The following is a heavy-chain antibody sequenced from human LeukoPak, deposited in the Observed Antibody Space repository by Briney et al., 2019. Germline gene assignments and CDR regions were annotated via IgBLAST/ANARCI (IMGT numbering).Heavy chain of an antibody. D-gene: IGHD5-18*01. Sequence: SETLSLTCTVSGDSFSSVTDYWAWIRQPPGRGLEWIGEIYHSGSTNYNPSLKSRVTISVDKSKNQFSLKLSSVTAADTAVYYCARTRGYSYGAGYFDLWGRGTLVTVSS. CDR2: IYHSGST. V-gene: IGHV4-61*05. CDR1: GDSFSSVTDY. CDR3: ARTRGYSYGAGYFDL. J-gene: IGHJ2*01.